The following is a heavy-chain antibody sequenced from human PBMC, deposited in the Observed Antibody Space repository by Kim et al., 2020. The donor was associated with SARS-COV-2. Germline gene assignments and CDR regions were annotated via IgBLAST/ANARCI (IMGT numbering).Heavy chain of an antibody. CDR3: AREGAYNWNYVGAFDI. CDR2: INHSGST. CDR1: GGSFSGYY. V-gene: IGHV4-34*01. Sequence: SETLSLTCAVYGGSFSGYYWSWIRQPPGKGLEWIGEINHSGSTNYNPSLKSRVTISVDTSKNQFSLKLSSVTAADTAVYYCAREGAYNWNYVGAFDIWGQGTMVTVSS. J-gene: IGHJ3*02. D-gene: IGHD1-7*01.